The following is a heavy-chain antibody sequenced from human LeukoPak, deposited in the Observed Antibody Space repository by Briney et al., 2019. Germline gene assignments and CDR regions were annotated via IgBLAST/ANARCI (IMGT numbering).Heavy chain of an antibody. Sequence: KPSETLSLTCAVCGGSFSGYYWSWIRQPPGKGLEWIGEINHSGSTNYNPSLKSRVTISVDTSKNQFSLKLSSVTAADTAVYYCAREGPYYFDYWGQGTLVTVSS. CDR2: INHSGST. CDR3: AREGPYYFDY. J-gene: IGHJ4*02. V-gene: IGHV4-34*01. CDR1: GGSFSGYY.